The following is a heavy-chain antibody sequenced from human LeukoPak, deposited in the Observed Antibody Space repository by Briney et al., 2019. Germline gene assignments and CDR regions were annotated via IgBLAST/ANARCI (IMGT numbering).Heavy chain of an antibody. CDR1: GGSFSGDY. J-gene: IGHJ6*03. CDR2: INHSGST. Sequence: SETLSLTCAVYGGSFSGDYWSWIRQPPGRELEWIGEINHSGSTNYNPSLKSRVTISVDTSKNQFSLKLSSVTAADTAVYYCARGTMVVVVAATAYYYYYMDVWGKGTTVTVSS. D-gene: IGHD2-15*01. CDR3: ARGTMVVVVAATAYYYYYMDV. V-gene: IGHV4-34*01.